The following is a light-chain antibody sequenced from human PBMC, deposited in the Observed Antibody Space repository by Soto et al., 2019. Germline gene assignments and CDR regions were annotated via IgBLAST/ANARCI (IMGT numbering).Light chain of an antibody. CDR2: GAS. CDR1: QGIGSY. V-gene: IGKV1-9*01. J-gene: IGKJ4*01. CDR3: QQLNTYPS. Sequence: DLPLTQSPSFLSASVGDRVTITCRASQGIGSYLGWYQQAPGKAPKLLIYGASTLQSGVPSRFSGSGSGTEVTLTISSLHPEDVANYFCQQLNTYPSFGGGTKVEI.